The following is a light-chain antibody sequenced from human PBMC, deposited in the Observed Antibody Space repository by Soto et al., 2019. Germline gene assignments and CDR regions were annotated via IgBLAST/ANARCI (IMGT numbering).Light chain of an antibody. Sequence: QSVLTQPPSVSAAPGQKVTISCSGSSSNIGNNYVSWYQQPPGTAPKLLIYDNNKRPSGIPDRFSGSKSGTSATLDITGLQTGDEADYYCGTWDSSLSAGVFGGGTKVTVL. J-gene: IGLJ3*02. CDR1: SSNIGNNY. CDR3: GTWDSSLSAGV. V-gene: IGLV1-51*01. CDR2: DNN.